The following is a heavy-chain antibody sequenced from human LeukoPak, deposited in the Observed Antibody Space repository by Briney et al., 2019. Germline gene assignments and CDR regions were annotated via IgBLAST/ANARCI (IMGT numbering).Heavy chain of an antibody. CDR2: INSRGNRT. J-gene: IGHJ3*02. D-gene: IGHD2-2*01. Sequence: PGGSLRLSCAVSRFAFSNYWMHWVRQAPGKGLVWVSRINSRGNRTNYADSVKGRFAISRDNAKNTMYLQMNSLRVEDTAVYYCARGGDCGSTSCYDDGFDIWGQGTMVTVSS. CDR3: ARGGDCGSTSCYDDGFDI. V-gene: IGHV3-74*01. CDR1: RFAFSNYW.